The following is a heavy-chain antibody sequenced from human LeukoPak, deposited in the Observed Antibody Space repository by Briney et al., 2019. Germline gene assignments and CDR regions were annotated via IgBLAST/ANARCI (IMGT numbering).Heavy chain of an antibody. Sequence: SETLSLTCTVSGGSISNYYWSWIRQPAGKGLKWIGRIHASGSINYSPSLKSRVTISVDNSKNQFSLKLSSVTAADTALYYCARDGIGSYFGVDYWGQGTLVTVSS. CDR3: ARDGIGSYFGVDY. V-gene: IGHV4-4*07. D-gene: IGHD1-26*01. CDR2: IHASGSI. CDR1: GGSISNYY. J-gene: IGHJ4*02.